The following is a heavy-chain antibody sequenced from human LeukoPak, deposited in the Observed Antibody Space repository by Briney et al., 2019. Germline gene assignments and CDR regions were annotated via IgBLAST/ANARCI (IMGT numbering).Heavy chain of an antibody. Sequence: GGSLRLSCAASGFTFWSYGMHWGRQAPGKGLEWVAVVSYDGRNEYYADSVKGRLTISRDNSKNTLYLQMNSLRAEDTAVYYCARDALPDYDSSGYLRPPKYDFDYWGQGTLVTVSS. CDR1: GFTFWSYG. V-gene: IGHV3-30*03. CDR3: ARDALPDYDSSGYLRPPKYDFDY. J-gene: IGHJ4*02. D-gene: IGHD3-22*01. CDR2: VSYDGRNE.